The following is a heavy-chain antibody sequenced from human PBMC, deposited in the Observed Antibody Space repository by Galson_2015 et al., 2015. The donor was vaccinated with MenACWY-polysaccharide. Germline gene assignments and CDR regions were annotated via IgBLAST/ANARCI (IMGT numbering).Heavy chain of an antibody. CDR3: AKDRPLRGLTKYYYGMDV. CDR2: ISYDGRNT. Sequence: SLRLSCAASGFSFSGFGFSDYAMHWVRRTPGKGLEWLAVISYDGRNTYYADSVKGRFTIARDDSKNTVYLQMPSLRGEDTAVYYCAKDRPLRGLTKYYYGMDVWGQGTTVIVSS. CDR1: GFSFSGFG. D-gene: IGHD3-10*01. J-gene: IGHJ6*02. V-gene: IGHV3-30*18.